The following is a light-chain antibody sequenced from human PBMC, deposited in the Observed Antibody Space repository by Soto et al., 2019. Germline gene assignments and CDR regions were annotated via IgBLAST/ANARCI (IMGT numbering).Light chain of an antibody. CDR2: SAF. V-gene: IGKV1-39*01. CDR1: QGISSY. J-gene: IGKJ5*01. Sequence: DIQLTQSPSSLSASVGDRVTITCRVSQGISSYLNWYQQKPGEAPRLLVYSAFRIQSGVPSRFNASGSGTDFTLSISSLQPEDFSTYYCQQGSTTPITFGLGTRLEIK. CDR3: QQGSTTPIT.